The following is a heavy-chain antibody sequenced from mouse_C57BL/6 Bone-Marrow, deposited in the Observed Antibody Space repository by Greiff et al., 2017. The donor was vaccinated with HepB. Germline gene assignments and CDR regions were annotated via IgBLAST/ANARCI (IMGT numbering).Heavy chain of an antibody. D-gene: IGHD1-1*01. CDR3: APYYYGSSGDWYFDV. Sequence: VHVKQSGAELVKPGASVKLSCTASGFNIKDYYMHWVKQRTEQGLEWIGRIDPEDGETKYAPKFQGKATITADTSSNTAYLQLSSLTSEDTAVYYCAPYYYGSSGDWYFDVWGTGTTVTVSS. CDR2: IDPEDGET. CDR1: GFNIKDYY. V-gene: IGHV14-2*01. J-gene: IGHJ1*03.